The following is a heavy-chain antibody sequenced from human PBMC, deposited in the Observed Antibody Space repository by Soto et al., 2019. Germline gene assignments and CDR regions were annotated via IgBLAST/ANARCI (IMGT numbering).Heavy chain of an antibody. Sequence: PSETLSLPCTVSGDSISNYYWSWIRQAPGKGLEWIGFIYHSGNTNYNPSLKSRVTMSIDTSKSQFSLKLNSVTAADTAVYYCARDQGIASSGPFDYWGPGTLVTVSS. CDR1: GDSISNYY. D-gene: IGHD6-13*01. J-gene: IGHJ4*02. V-gene: IGHV4-59*01. CDR3: ARDQGIASSGPFDY. CDR2: IYHSGNT.